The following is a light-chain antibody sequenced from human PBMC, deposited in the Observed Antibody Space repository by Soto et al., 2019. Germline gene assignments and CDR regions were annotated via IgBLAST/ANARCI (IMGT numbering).Light chain of an antibody. CDR2: GAS. CDR3: QHYNNWPYT. CDR1: QIVSSN. Sequence: EILMTQSPATLSVSPGERATLSCRASQIVSSNLAWYQQKPGQAPRLLIYGASNRATGIPASFSGSGSGTEFTLTISSLQSEDFAVYYCQHYNNWPYTFGQGTKLEIK. J-gene: IGKJ2*01. V-gene: IGKV3-15*01.